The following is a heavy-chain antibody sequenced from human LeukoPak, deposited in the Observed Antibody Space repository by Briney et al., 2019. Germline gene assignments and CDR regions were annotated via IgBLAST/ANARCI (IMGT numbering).Heavy chain of an antibody. J-gene: IGHJ4*02. CDR2: ITGSGGNT. V-gene: IGHV3-23*01. D-gene: IGHD3-9*01. Sequence: GGSLRLSCAASGFTFSNYAMSWVRQAPGKGLEWVSAITGSGGNTYYADSVKGRFTISRDNSKNTVFLRMNSLRAEDTVVYYCAKWGDYDVLTGYYVSDYWGQGTLVTVSS. CDR3: AKWGDYDVLTGYYVSDY. CDR1: GFTFSNYA.